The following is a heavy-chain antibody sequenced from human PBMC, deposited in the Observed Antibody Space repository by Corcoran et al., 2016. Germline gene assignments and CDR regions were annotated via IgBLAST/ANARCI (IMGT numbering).Heavy chain of an antibody. CDR3: ARAAFYYNPHACDI. Sequence: QVQLVQSGAEVKTPGSSVKVSCKASGGTFSSYAISWVRQAPGPGLEWMGGILPIFGTANYAQKFQGRVTITADESTSTAYMELSSLRSEDTAVYYCARAAFYYNPHACDIWGQGRRVTDS. CDR1: GGTFSSYA. V-gene: IGHV1-69*01. CDR2: ILPIFGTA. D-gene: IGHD3-10*01. J-gene: IGHJ3*02.